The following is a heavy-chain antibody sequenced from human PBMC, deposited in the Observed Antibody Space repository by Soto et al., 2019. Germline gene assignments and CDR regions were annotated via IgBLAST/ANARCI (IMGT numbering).Heavy chain of an antibody. Sequence: QVQLQQWGAGLLKPSETLSLTCAVYGGSFSGYYWSWIRQPPGKGLEWLGEINHSGSTNYNPSLKRRVTISVDTSKNQFSLKLSSVTAADTAVYYCARMGILRYFDWLPPTDYWGQGTLVTVSS. CDR2: INHSGST. CDR1: GGSFSGYY. D-gene: IGHD3-9*01. CDR3: ARMGILRYFDWLPPTDY. J-gene: IGHJ4*02. V-gene: IGHV4-34*01.